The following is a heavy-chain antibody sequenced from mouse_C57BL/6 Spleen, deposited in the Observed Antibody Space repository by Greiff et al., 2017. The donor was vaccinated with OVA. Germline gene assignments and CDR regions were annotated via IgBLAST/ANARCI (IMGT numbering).Heavy chain of an antibody. CDR3: ARENYDYDGGSLDY. J-gene: IGHJ2*01. V-gene: IGHV1-22*01. CDR1: GYTFTDYN. CDR2: INPNNGGT. Sequence: EVQLQESGPELVKPGASVKMSCKASGYTFTDYNMHWVKQSHGKSLEWIGYINPNNGGTSYNQKFKGKATLTVNKSSSTAYMELRSLTSEDSAVYYCARENYDYDGGSLDYWGQGTTLTVSS. D-gene: IGHD2-4*01.